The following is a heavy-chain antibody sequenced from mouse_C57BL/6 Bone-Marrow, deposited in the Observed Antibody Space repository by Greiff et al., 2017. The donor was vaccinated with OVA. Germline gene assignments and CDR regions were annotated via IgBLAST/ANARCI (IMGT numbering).Heavy chain of an antibody. CDR3: ARDTVVATDWYFDG. CDR1: GYSFSDYN. D-gene: IGHD1-1*01. CDR2: INPNYGTT. Sequence: VQLQQSGPELVKPGASVKISCKASGYSFSDYNMNWVKQSNGKSLEWIGVINPNYGTTSYKQKFKGKATLTVDQSSSTAYMQLNSLISEDSAVYYCARDTVVATDWYFDGWGTGTTVTVSS. J-gene: IGHJ1*03. V-gene: IGHV1-39*01.